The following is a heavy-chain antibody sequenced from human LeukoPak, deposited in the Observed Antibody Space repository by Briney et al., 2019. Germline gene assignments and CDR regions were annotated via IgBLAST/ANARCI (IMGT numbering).Heavy chain of an antibody. Sequence: PGGSLRLSCAASGFTFSSYGMHWARQAPGKGLEWVAFIRYDGSNKYYADSVKGRFTISRDNSKNTLYLQMNSLRAEDTAVYYCAKDRYLAAAFYFDYWGQGTLVTVSS. CDR2: IRYDGSNK. CDR1: GFTFSSYG. V-gene: IGHV3-30*02. D-gene: IGHD6-13*01. CDR3: AKDRYLAAAFYFDY. J-gene: IGHJ4*02.